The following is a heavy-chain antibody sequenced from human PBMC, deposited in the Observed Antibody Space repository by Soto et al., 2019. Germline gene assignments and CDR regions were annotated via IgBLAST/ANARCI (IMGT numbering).Heavy chain of an antibody. Sequence: SETLSLTCTVSGGSIRVQSYYWTWLRQTPGKGLEWVGSSYYSGTSYFNPALKRRATTSVDTSTNQFSLRLTSVTAAATAVYYCTRGYNWHDLYFDPWGQGTLVTVSS. J-gene: IGHJ5*02. V-gene: IGHV4-39*01. CDR3: TRGYNWHDLYFDP. D-gene: IGHD1-20*01. CDR1: GGSIRVQSYY. CDR2: SYYSGTS.